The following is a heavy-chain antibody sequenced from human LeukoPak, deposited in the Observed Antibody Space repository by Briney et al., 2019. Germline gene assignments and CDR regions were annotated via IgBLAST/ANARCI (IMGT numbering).Heavy chain of an antibody. J-gene: IGHJ4*02. CDR2: IKQDGCER. V-gene: IGHV3-7*04. CDR1: GFTFSSYW. D-gene: IGHD3-16*01. Sequence: GGSLRLSCAASGFTFSSYWVGWVRQAPGKGLEYVANIKQDGCERYYVDSVKGRFTISRDNAKNSLYLEMNSLRAEDSAVYYCARWGEGFDSWGQGTLVTVSS. CDR3: ARWGEGFDS.